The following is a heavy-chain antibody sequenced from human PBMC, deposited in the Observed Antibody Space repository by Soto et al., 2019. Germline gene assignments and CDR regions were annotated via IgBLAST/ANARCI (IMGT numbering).Heavy chain of an antibody. Sequence: PSETLSLTCTVSGGSISSYYWSWIRQPPGKGLEWIGYIYYSGSTNYNPSIKSRVTISVDTSKNQFSLKLSSVTAADTAVYYCARDSGIAAAVPYYYYGMDVWGQGTTVTVSS. D-gene: IGHD6-13*01. CDR1: GGSISSYY. CDR2: IYYSGST. J-gene: IGHJ6*02. V-gene: IGHV4-59*01. CDR3: ARDSGIAAAVPYYYYGMDV.